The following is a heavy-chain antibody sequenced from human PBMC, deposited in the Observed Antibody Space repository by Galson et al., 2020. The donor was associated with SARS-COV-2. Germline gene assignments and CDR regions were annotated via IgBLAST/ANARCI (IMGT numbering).Heavy chain of an antibody. CDR3: ATQGVTKIFLLSFPGGFFDF. J-gene: IGHJ2*01. CDR2: VYPSGST. D-gene: IGHD2-15*01. Sequence: SETLSLTCAVSGVSISTTNYWSWIRQAPGKGLEWIGSVYPSGSTYFNPSPKSRVTISLDTSKNQFSRRLTSVTTADTALYYCATQGVTKIFLLSFPGGFFDFWGRCTLVNVSS. CDR1: GVSISTTNY. V-gene: IGHV4-38-2*01.